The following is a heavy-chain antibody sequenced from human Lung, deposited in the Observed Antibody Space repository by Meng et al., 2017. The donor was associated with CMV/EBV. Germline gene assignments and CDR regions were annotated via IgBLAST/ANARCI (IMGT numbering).Heavy chain of an antibody. CDR1: GFTVSRNY. D-gene: IGHD3-9*01. V-gene: IGHV3-53*01. CDR2: IYSSGSGRT. J-gene: IGHJ4*02. CDR3: VRAPSYDILTAYPMAVDY. Sequence: GESLKISCAASGFTVSRNYMNWVRQTPGKGLEWVSVIYSSGSGRTKYADSVKGRFTISRDNSKNTVFLQMNSLRADDTAVYYCVRAPSYDILTAYPMAVDYWGQRTLVTVSS.